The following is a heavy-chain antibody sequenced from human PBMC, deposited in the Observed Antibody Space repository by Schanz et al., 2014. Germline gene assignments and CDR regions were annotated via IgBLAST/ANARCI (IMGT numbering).Heavy chain of an antibody. CDR2: VSSYDTTV. CDR3: ARRITGTHHNPYYHGMDV. J-gene: IGHJ6*02. V-gene: IGHV3-11*01. Sequence: QVQLLESGGGLFKPGGSLRLSCAGSGFTFADYYMTWIRQAPGKGLEWISYVSSYDTTVSYADSVKGRFTISRDNAKNSVYLQMNSLRAEDTAVYYCARRITGTHHNPYYHGMDVWGQGTTVTVSS. D-gene: IGHD1-20*01. CDR1: GFTFADYY.